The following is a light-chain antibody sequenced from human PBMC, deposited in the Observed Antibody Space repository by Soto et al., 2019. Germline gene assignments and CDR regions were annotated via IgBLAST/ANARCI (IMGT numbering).Light chain of an antibody. CDR1: QSVSSSY. V-gene: IGKV3-20*01. Sequence: EIVLTQSPGTLSLSPGERATLSCRASQSVSSSYLAWYQQKPGQAPRLLIFGAYSRANGIPDRFSGSGSGTDFTLTISRLEPEDFEVFYCQQSGSSPLTFGGGNKVEIK. J-gene: IGKJ4*01. CDR3: QQSGSSPLT. CDR2: GAY.